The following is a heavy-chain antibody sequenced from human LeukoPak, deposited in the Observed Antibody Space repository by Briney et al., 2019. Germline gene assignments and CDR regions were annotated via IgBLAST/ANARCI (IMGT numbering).Heavy chain of an antibody. J-gene: IGHJ4*02. CDR1: GFTFSRSA. V-gene: IGHV3-23*01. CDR2: ISSSGNT. D-gene: IGHD6-13*01. Sequence: GGSLRLSCAASGFTFSRSAMTWVRQTPGKGLDWVSSISSSGNTYYADSVKGRFTISRDNSKNMLYLQMNSLRAEDTAVYYCVKGRISEAGLDLWGQGTLVTVSS. CDR3: VKGRISEAGLDL.